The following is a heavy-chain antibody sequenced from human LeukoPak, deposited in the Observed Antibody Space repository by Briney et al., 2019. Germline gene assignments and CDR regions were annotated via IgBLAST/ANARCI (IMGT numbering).Heavy chain of an antibody. Sequence: ASVKVSCKASGYTFTSYAMNWVRQAPGQGLEWMGWISAYNGNTNYAQKLQGRVTMTTDTSTSTAYMELRSLRSDDTAVYYCARDERELLSYFDYWGQGTLVTVSP. D-gene: IGHD1-26*01. CDR3: ARDERELLSYFDY. CDR1: GYTFTSYA. V-gene: IGHV1-18*01. J-gene: IGHJ4*02. CDR2: ISAYNGNT.